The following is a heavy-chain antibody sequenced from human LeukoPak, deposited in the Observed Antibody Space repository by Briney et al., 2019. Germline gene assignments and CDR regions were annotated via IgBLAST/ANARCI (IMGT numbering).Heavy chain of an antibody. CDR2: LNWDDQK. Sequence: SGPTLVSPTQTLTLTCTFSGFSLPTSGVGVGWIRQPPGKALEWLALLNWDDQKVYSPALQSRLSITQDTSKNQVVLTMTNVDPVDTATYYCAHRRDSSGYQYRYWFAPWGQGTLVTVSS. J-gene: IGHJ5*02. CDR3: AHRRDSSGYQYRYWFAP. CDR1: GFSLPTSGVG. V-gene: IGHV2-5*02. D-gene: IGHD3-22*01.